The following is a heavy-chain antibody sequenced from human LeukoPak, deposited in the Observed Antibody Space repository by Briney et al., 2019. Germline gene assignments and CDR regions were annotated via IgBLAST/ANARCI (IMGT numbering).Heavy chain of an antibody. J-gene: IGHJ5*02. CDR3: ARSSPIELLPFDP. CDR1: GFTFKSAW. Sequence: GGSLRLSCAASGFTFKSAWMTWVRQAPGKGLEWVANIKEDGSAKNYIDSVKGRFTISRDNTKNSLYMQLSSLRAEDTAVYYCARSSPIELLPFDPWGQGTLVTVSS. CDR2: IKEDGSAK. D-gene: IGHD1-7*01. V-gene: IGHV3-7*01.